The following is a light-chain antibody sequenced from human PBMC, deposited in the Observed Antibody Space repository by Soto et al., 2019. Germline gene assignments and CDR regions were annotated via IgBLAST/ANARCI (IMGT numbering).Light chain of an antibody. J-gene: IGKJ1*01. Sequence: IVLTQSPGTLSLSPGERATLSCRASQSVSSNFLTWYQQKPGQPPRLLIYGASSRATGIPDRFSGSGSGRDVTLTISRLEPEDFAVYYCQQFGSSPTFGQGTKVEIK. CDR3: QQFGSSPT. CDR2: GAS. CDR1: QSVSSNF. V-gene: IGKV3-20*01.